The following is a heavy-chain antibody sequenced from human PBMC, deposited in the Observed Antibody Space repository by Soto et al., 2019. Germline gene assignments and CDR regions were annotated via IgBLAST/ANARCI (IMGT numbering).Heavy chain of an antibody. CDR1: GFTFSSYS. Sequence: EVQLVESGGGLVKPGGSLRLSCAASGFTFSSYSMNWVRQAPGKGLEWVSSISSSSSYIYYADSVKGRFTISRDNAKNSLYLQMNSLRAEDTAVYYCARFGIAAGLHGMDVWGQGTTVTVSS. V-gene: IGHV3-21*01. D-gene: IGHD6-13*01. CDR3: ARFGIAAGLHGMDV. J-gene: IGHJ6*02. CDR2: ISSSSSYI.